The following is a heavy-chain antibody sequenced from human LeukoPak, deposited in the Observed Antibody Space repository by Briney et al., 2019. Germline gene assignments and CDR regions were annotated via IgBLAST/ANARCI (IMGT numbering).Heavy chain of an antibody. CDR1: GGSFSGYY. V-gene: IGHV4-34*01. J-gene: IGHJ4*02. D-gene: IGHD3-3*01. CDR3: ASMDCDFWSGYSTLDY. Sequence: PSETLSLTCAVYGGSFSGYYWSWIRQPPGKGLEWIGEINHSGSTNYNPSLKSRVTISVDTSKNQFSLKLSPVTAADTAVYYCASMDCDFWSGYSTLDYWGQGTLVTVSS. CDR2: INHSGST.